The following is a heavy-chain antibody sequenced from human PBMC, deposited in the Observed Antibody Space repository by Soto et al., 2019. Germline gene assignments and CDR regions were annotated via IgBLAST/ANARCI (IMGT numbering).Heavy chain of an antibody. J-gene: IGHJ4*02. Sequence: GGVLRLSCYDSGFTFSSYAMHWVRQAPGKGLEWVAIISDDGSNKYYADSVKGRFTISRDNAKNSLYLQMNSLRAEDTAVYYCAGAYGDTPVRMGYWGQGTLVTVSS. D-gene: IGHD4-17*01. CDR1: GFTFSSYA. V-gene: IGHV3-30-3*01. CDR3: AGAYGDTPVRMGY. CDR2: ISDDGSNK.